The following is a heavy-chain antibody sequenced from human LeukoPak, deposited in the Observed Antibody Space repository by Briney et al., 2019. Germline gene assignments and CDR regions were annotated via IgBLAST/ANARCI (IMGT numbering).Heavy chain of an antibody. J-gene: IGHJ5*02. V-gene: IGHV4-4*07. Sequence: SETLSLTCTVSGGSISSYYWSWIRQPAGKGLEWIGRIYTSGSTNYNPSLKSRVTISVDTSKNQFSLKLSSVTAADTAVYYCAREEDSSGWGRFDPWGQGTLVTVSS. D-gene: IGHD6-19*01. CDR2: IYTSGST. CDR3: AREEDSSGWGRFDP. CDR1: GGSISSYY.